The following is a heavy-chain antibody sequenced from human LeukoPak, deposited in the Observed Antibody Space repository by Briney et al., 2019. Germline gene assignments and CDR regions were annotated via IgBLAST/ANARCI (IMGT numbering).Heavy chain of an antibody. J-gene: IGHJ6*03. V-gene: IGHV4-59*08. CDR3: ARHIGGGIEDMDV. CDR1: GGSIGTYY. CDR2: IYVTGN. D-gene: IGHD3-16*02. Sequence: PSETLSLTCTVSGGSIGTYYWSWVRQSPGKGLEWIGYIYVTGNRYDPYLQSRVTISVDTSRNQFFLKMSSVTAADTAVYYCARHIGGGIEDMDVWGKGTKVTVSS.